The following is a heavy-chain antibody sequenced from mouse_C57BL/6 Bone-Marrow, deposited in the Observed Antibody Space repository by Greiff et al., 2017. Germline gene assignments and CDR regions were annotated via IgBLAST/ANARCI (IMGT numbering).Heavy chain of an antibody. CDR1: GYTFTSYW. J-gene: IGHJ1*03. Sequence: KQPGAELVKPGASVKLSCKASGYTFTSYWMQWVKQRPGQGLEWIGEIDPSDSYTNYNQKFKGKATLTVDTSSSTAYMQLSSLTSEDSAVYYCARGGYWYFDVWGTGTTVTVSS. V-gene: IGHV1-50*01. CDR2: IDPSDSYT. CDR3: ARGGYWYFDV.